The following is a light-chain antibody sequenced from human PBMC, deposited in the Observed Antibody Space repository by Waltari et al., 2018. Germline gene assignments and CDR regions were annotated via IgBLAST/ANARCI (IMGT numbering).Light chain of an antibody. V-gene: IGKV3-20*01. CDR2: GAS. Sequence: EIVLTQSPGTLSLSPGEIATLSCRASQSVSSSYLAWYQQKPGQAPMLLIYGASSRATGIPDRFSGSGSGTDFTLTISRLEPEDFAVYYCQQYGSSLLFTFGPGTKVDIK. J-gene: IGKJ3*01. CDR1: QSVSSSY. CDR3: QQYGSSLLFT.